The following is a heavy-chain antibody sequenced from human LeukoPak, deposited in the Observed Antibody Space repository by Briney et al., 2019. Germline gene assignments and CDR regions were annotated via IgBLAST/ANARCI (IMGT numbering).Heavy chain of an antibody. V-gene: IGHV3-21*01. J-gene: IGHJ4*02. CDR1: GFTFSSYS. CDR3: ARERSIGSLDY. Sequence: GGSLRLSCAASGFTFSSYSMDWVRQAPGKGLEWVSSISSSSSYIYYADSVKGRFTISRDNAKNSLYLQMNSPRAEDTAVYYCARERSIGSLDYWGQGTLVTVSS. CDR2: ISSSSSYI. D-gene: IGHD1-26*01.